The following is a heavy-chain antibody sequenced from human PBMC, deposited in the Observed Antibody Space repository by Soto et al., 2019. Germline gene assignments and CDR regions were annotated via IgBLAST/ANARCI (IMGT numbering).Heavy chain of an antibody. D-gene: IGHD3-10*01. Sequence: QVQLQQWGAGLLKPSVTLSLTGAVYGGSFSGYYWGWIRQPPGKGLEWIGEINLSGSTNYNPALKSRGTISVDTAKNQLSLKLSAVTAADTAVYYCARGRGRWGQGNLVTVSS. CDR1: GGSFSGYY. CDR3: ARGRGR. CDR2: INLSGST. J-gene: IGHJ4*02. V-gene: IGHV4-34*01.